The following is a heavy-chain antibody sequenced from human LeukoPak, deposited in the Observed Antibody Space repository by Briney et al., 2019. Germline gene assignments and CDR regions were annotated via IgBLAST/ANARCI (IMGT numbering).Heavy chain of an antibody. Sequence: ASVKVSCKASGYTFTGYYMHWVRQAPGQGLEWMGRINPNSGGANYAQKFQGRVTMTRDTSISTAYMELSRLRSDDTAVYYCARAGGDGIMITFGGVIISGAFDIWGQGTMVTVSS. J-gene: IGHJ3*02. CDR1: GYTFTGYY. CDR3: ARAGGDGIMITFGGVIISGAFDI. V-gene: IGHV1-2*06. CDR2: INPNSGGA. D-gene: IGHD3-16*02.